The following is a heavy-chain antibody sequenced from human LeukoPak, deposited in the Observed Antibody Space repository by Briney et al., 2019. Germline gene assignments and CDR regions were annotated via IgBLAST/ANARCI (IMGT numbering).Heavy chain of an antibody. D-gene: IGHD5/OR15-5a*01. CDR1: GGSMSSYY. CDR3: ARGRTESVDDYGNWFHP. J-gene: IGHJ5*02. Sequence: SETLSLTCTVSGGSMSSYYWSWIRQPPGKGLEWIGYIYYSGTTKYNPSLKSRVTISVDTSKNQFSLKLNSLTAADTAVYYCARGRTESVDDYGNWFHPWGQGTLVTVSS. CDR2: IYYSGTT. V-gene: IGHV4-59*01.